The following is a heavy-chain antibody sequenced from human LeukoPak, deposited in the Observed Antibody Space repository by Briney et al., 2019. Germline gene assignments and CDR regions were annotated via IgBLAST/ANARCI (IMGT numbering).Heavy chain of an antibody. CDR1: GFTFSSYE. J-gene: IGHJ4*02. CDR3: ARSVRRSKGSDY. CDR2: ISSSGSTI. Sequence: GGSLRLSCAASGFTFSSYEMNWVRQAPGKGLEWVSYISSSGSTIYYADSVKGRFTISRDNAKNSLYLQMNSLRAEDTAVYYCARSVRRSKGSDYWGQGTLVTVSS. V-gene: IGHV3-48*03. D-gene: IGHD4-23*01.